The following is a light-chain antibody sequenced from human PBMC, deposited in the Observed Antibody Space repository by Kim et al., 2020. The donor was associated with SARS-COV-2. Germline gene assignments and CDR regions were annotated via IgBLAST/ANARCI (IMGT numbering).Light chain of an antibody. CDR3: SSYTSSSTLEYV. J-gene: IGLJ1*01. CDR2: DVS. Sequence: IPISCTGTSSDGGGYNYVSWCQQHPGKAPKLMIYDVSKRPSGVSNRFSGSKSGNTASLTISGLQAEDEADYYCSSYTSSSTLEYVFGTGTKVTVL. V-gene: IGLV2-14*03. CDR1: SSDGGGYNY.